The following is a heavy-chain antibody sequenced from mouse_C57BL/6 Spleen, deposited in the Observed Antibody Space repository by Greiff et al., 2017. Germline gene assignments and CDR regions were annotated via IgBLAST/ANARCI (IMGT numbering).Heavy chain of an antibody. CDR2: IYPSDSET. CDR1: GYTFTSYW. Sequence: QVQLQQPGAELVRPGSSVKLSCKASGYTFTSYWMDWVKQRPGQGLEWIGNIYPSDSETHYNQKFKDKATLTVDKSSSTAYMQLSSLTSEDSAVYYCARTTVSRRYFDVWGTGTTVTVSS. CDR3: ARTTVSRRYFDV. J-gene: IGHJ1*03. V-gene: IGHV1-61*01. D-gene: IGHD1-1*01.